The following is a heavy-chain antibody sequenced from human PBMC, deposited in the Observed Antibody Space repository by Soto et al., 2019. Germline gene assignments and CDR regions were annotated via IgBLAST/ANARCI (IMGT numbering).Heavy chain of an antibody. D-gene: IGHD3-22*01. Sequence: SETLSLTCTVSGGSISSGGYYWSWIRQHPGKGLEWIGYIYYSGSTYYNPSLKSRVTISVDTSKNQFSLKLSSVTAADTAVYYCATGARSSGYSKWGQGTLVTVSS. J-gene: IGHJ4*02. CDR1: GGSISSGGYY. V-gene: IGHV4-31*03. CDR3: ATGARSSGYSK. CDR2: IYYSGST.